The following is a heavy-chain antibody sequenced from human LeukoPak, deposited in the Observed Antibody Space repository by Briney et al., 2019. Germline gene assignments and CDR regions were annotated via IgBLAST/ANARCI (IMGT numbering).Heavy chain of an antibody. CDR3: TTDLNYDTSGYSNWFDP. J-gene: IGHJ5*02. CDR2: IYSGGST. D-gene: IGHD3-22*01. V-gene: IGHV3-53*01. Sequence: PGGSLRLSCAASGFTFSSYWMSWVRQAPGKGLEWVSVIYSGGSTYYADSVKGRFTISRDNSKNTLYLQMNSLKTEDTAVYYCTTDLNYDTSGYSNWFDPWGQGTLVTVSS. CDR1: GFTFSSYW.